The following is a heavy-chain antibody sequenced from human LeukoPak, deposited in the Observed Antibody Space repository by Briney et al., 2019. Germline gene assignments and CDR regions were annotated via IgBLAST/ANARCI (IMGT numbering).Heavy chain of an antibody. CDR2: IISDWRST. J-gene: IGHJ5*02. CDR1: GLTLNRYW. D-gene: IGHD3-10*01. Sequence: PGGSLRLSCAPSGLTLNRYWMHWGRQVPGKGLGWVSGIISDWRSTFYADSRKGRFTISRHNDKNPQFLKMNRLRAEATAVYYCAREPGRVYLSMVWGEVWFVRWGHGTMVTVSS. CDR3: AREPGRVYLSMVWGEVWFVR. V-gene: IGHV3-74*01.